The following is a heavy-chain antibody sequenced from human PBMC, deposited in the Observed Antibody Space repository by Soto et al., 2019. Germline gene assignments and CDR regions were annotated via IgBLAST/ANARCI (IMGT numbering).Heavy chain of an antibody. Sequence: QVQLVQSGAEVKKPGSSVKVSCKASGGTFSSYASSWVRQAPGEGLEWMGGIIPIFGTANYAQKFQGRVTITADESTSTAYVELSSLRSEDTAVYYCARKTLVTIFGVVTFDGMDVWGQGTTVTVSS. CDR2: IIPIFGTA. J-gene: IGHJ6*02. D-gene: IGHD3-3*01. V-gene: IGHV1-69*01. CDR1: GGTFSSYA. CDR3: ARKTLVTIFGVVTFDGMDV.